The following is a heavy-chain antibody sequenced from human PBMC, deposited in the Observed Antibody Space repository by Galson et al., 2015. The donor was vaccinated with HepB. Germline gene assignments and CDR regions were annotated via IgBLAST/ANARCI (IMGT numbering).Heavy chain of an antibody. CDR2: FYSGDKT. V-gene: IGHV3-53*05. Sequence: SLRLSCAASGLTLSTNFISWVRQAPGKGLEWVSVFYSGDKTYYADSVKGRFTISRDISKNTVDLQMNSLRPEDTAVYFCARGSLLWFGELYSPAIDWGQGTLVTVSS. J-gene: IGHJ4*02. D-gene: IGHD3-10*01. CDR3: ARGSLLWFGELYSPAID. CDR1: GLTLSTNF.